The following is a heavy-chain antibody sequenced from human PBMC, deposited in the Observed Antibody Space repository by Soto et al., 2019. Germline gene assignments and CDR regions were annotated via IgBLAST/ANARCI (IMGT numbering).Heavy chain of an antibody. CDR2: IYYTGST. Sequence: SETLSLTCTVSGGSVSSESHYWSWIRQTPGKGLEWIGYIYYTGSTNYNPSLKGRVTMSVDTSRDQVSLRLRSVTRADTAVYYCARGQYDFRSGSYYYAMEVWGQGTKVTVSS. J-gene: IGHJ6*02. V-gene: IGHV4-61*01. CDR3: ARGQYDFRSGSYYYAMEV. CDR1: GGSVSSESHY. D-gene: IGHD3-3*01.